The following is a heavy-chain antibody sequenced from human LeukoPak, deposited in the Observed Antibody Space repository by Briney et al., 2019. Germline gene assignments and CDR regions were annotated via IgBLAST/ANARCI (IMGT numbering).Heavy chain of an antibody. D-gene: IGHD3-10*01. CDR1: GFTFSSYA. CDR2: ISTSGESA. CDR3: ANYGSVSYFAY. J-gene: IGHJ4*02. Sequence: AGSLRLSCPVSGFTFSSYARSWVRQAPGRGLEWVSVISTSGESAYYADSVKGRFTISRDNSKNTLYLQMNSLRAEDTAVYYCANYGSVSYFAYWGQGTLVTVSS. V-gene: IGHV3-23*01.